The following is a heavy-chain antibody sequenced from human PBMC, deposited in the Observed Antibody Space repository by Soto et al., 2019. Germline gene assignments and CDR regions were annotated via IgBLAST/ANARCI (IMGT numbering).Heavy chain of an antibody. CDR2: INSDGSST. V-gene: IGHV3-74*01. J-gene: IGHJ6*02. CDR1: GFTFSSYW. D-gene: IGHD3-3*01. Sequence: HPGGSLRLSCAASGFTFSSYWMHWVRQAPGKGLVWVSRINSDGSSTSYADSVKGRFTISRDNAKNTLYLQMNSLRAEDTAVYYCAREHPTIFGDLNYGMDVWGQGTTVTVSS. CDR3: AREHPTIFGDLNYGMDV.